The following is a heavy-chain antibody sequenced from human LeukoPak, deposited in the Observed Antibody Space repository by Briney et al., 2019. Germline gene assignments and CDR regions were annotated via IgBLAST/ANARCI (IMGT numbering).Heavy chain of an antibody. V-gene: IGHV3-30*18. CDR3: AKDPSRRGPGTMVRGVMRY. CDR1: GFTFSSYG. CDR2: ISYDGSNK. Sequence: PGGSLRLSCAASGFTFSSYGMHWVRQAPGKGLEWVAVISYDGSNKYYADSVKGRFTISRDNSKNTLYLQMNSLRAEDTAVYYCAKDPSRRGPGTMVRGVMRYWGQGTLVTVSS. D-gene: IGHD3-10*01. J-gene: IGHJ4*02.